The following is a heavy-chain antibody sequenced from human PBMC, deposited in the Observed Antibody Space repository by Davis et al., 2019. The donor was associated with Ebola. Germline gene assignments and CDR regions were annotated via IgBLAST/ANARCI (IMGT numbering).Heavy chain of an antibody. CDR2: IKQDGSEK. J-gene: IGHJ6*02. Sequence: GGSLRLSCAASGFTFSSYWMSWVRQAPGKGLEWVANIKQDGSEKYYVDSVKGRLTISRDNAKNSLYLQMNSLRAEDTAVYYCAREGFWSGYHNYYYYYGMDVWGQGTTVTVSS. CDR1: GFTFSSYW. CDR3: AREGFWSGYHNYYYYYGMDV. D-gene: IGHD3-3*01. V-gene: IGHV3-7*03.